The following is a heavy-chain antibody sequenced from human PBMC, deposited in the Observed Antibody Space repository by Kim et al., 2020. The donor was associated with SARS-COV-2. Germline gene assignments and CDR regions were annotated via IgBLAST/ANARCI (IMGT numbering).Heavy chain of an antibody. Sequence: DTLKGRLTISRDNAKNSLYLQMNSLRAEDTAVYYCARRGHYDSSEDWFDPWGQGTLVTVSS. CDR3: ARRGHYDSSEDWFDP. J-gene: IGHJ5*02. D-gene: IGHD3-22*01. V-gene: IGHV3-7*03.